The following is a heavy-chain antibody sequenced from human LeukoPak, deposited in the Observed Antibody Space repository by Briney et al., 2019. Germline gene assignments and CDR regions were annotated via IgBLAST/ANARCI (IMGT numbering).Heavy chain of an antibody. D-gene: IGHD2-15*01. J-gene: IGHJ4*02. CDR3: ARDRPTGRSRGVVVQ. CDR2: ISSGGTYI. Sequence: GGSLRLSCAASGFTFDTYAMTWVRQAPGKGLEWVSSISSGGTYIYYAESLRGRSTISRDNTKNFLYLQLSTLRVEDTAVYYCARDRPTGRSRGVVVQWGQGTLVTVS. V-gene: IGHV3-21*01. CDR1: GFTFDTYA.